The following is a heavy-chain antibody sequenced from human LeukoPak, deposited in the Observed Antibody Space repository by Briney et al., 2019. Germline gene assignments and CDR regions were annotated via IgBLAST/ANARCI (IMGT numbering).Heavy chain of an antibody. CDR1: GGSISSYY. V-gene: IGHV4-4*07. J-gene: IGHJ3*02. D-gene: IGHD3-10*01. CDR2: IYPSGST. CDR3: ARPIPYGSGSIDAFDI. Sequence: SETLSLTCTVSGGSISSYYWSWIRQPAGKGLEWIGRIYPSGSTNYNPYLKSRVTMSVDTSKNQFSLKLSSVTAADTAVYYCARPIPYGSGSIDAFDIWGQGTMVTVSS.